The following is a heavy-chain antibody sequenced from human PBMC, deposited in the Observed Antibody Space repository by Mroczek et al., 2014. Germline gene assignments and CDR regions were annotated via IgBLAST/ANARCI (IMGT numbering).Heavy chain of an antibody. J-gene: IGHJ6*03. Sequence: QVQLQQWGAGLLKPSETLSLTCAVYGGSFSGYYWSWIRQPPGKGLEWIGEINHSESTNYNPSLKSRVTISVDTSKNQFPLKLSSVTAADTAVYYCAKGGGYSYGYSHYMDVWGKGTTVTVSS. CDR2: INHSEST. V-gene: IGHV4-34*01. D-gene: IGHD5-18*01. CDR1: GGSFSGYY. CDR3: AKGGGYSYGYSHYMDV.